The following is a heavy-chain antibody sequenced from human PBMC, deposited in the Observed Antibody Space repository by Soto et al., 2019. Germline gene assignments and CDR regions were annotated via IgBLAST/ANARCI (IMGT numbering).Heavy chain of an antibody. D-gene: IGHD6-19*01. CDR2: IDYTGGTT. Sequence: EVQLLESGGGLVQPGGSLRLSCAASGFTFSILAMGWVRQALGKGLEWVSVIDYTGGTTYYTDSVKGRFTISRDNSKKMLYLQMNSLRAEDTAVYYCAKDATRTSGWYYFDYWGQGALFTVSS. V-gene: IGHV3-23*01. CDR1: GFTFSILA. CDR3: AKDATRTSGWYYFDY. J-gene: IGHJ4*02.